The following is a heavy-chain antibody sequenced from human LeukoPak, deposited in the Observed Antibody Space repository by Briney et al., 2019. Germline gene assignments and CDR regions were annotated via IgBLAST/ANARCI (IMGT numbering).Heavy chain of an antibody. J-gene: IGHJ5*02. Sequence: ASVNVSCKASGYTFTSYDINWVRQAAGQGLEWMGWMNPHSANAGYAQKFQGRVTMTRDTSISTAYMELSSLRSDDTAVYYCARIPHRVPHNWFDPWGQGTLVTVSS. D-gene: IGHD2-2*01. CDR2: MNPHSANA. CDR1: GYTFTSYD. V-gene: IGHV1-8*01. CDR3: ARIPHRVPHNWFDP.